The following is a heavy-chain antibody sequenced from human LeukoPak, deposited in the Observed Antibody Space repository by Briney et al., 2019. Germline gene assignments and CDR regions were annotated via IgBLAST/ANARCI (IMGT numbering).Heavy chain of an antibody. CDR3: ARGYDFWSGYYSDAFDI. J-gene: IGHJ3*02. CDR1: GGSISSGGYY. CDR2: IYHSGST. Sequence: SQTLSLTCTVSGGSISSGGYYWSWIRQPPGKGLEWIGYIYHSGSTYYNPSLKSRVTISVDRSKNQFSLKLSSVTAADTAVYYCARGYDFWSGYYSDAFDIWGQGTMVTVSS. V-gene: IGHV4-30-2*01. D-gene: IGHD3-3*01.